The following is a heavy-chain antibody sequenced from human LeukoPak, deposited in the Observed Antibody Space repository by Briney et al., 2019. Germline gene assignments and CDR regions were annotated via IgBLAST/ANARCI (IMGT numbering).Heavy chain of an antibody. D-gene: IGHD3-10*01. V-gene: IGHV3-20*04. CDR1: GFTFDDYG. J-gene: IGHJ4*02. Sequence: GGSLRLSCAASGFTFDDYGMSWVRQAPGKGLEWVSGINWNGGSTGYADSVKGRFTISRDKAENSLYLQMNSLRAEDTALYYCARGSSPHYYGSGSYAVGYYFDYWGQGTLVTVSS. CDR3: ARGSSPHYYGSGSYAVGYYFDY. CDR2: INWNGGST.